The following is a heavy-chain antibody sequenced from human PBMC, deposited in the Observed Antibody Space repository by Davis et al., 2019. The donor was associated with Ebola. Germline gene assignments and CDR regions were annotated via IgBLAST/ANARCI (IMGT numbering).Heavy chain of an antibody. J-gene: IGHJ4*02. Sequence: PGGSLRLSCAASGFTFDDYAMHWVRQAPGKGLEWVSGISWNSGSIGYADSVKGRFTISRDNAKNSLYLQMNSLRAEDTALYYCAKDIEHDILTGLGDYWGQGTLVTVSS. CDR3: AKDIEHDILTGLGDY. D-gene: IGHD3-9*01. CDR2: ISWNSGSI. CDR1: GFTFDDYA. V-gene: IGHV3-9*01.